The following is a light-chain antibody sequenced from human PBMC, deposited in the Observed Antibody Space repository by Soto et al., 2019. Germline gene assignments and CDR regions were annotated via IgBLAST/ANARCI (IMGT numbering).Light chain of an antibody. CDR1: QGIRND. CDR3: LQHNSYPWT. V-gene: IGKV1-17*01. Sequence: DIQMTQSPSSLSASVGDRVTITCRASQGIRNDLHWYQQKPGKAPKRLIYAAFNLQRGVPSRFSGSGSGTEFTLTISGLQAEDFATYYCLQHNSYPWTFGQGTKVEI. J-gene: IGKJ1*01. CDR2: AAF.